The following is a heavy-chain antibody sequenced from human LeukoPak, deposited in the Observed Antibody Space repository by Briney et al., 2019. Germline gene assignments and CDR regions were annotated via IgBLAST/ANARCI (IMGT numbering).Heavy chain of an antibody. Sequence: GGSLRLSCTASGFTFSSYWMHWIRQAPGKGLVWVALISADGSTTMHADSVKGRLTISRDNAKNTLYLRMNSLRVDDTAVYYCARDTGEMFDPWGQGTLVSVSS. CDR2: ISADGSTT. D-gene: IGHD3-16*01. J-gene: IGHJ5*02. V-gene: IGHV3-74*03. CDR3: ARDTGEMFDP. CDR1: GFTFSSYW.